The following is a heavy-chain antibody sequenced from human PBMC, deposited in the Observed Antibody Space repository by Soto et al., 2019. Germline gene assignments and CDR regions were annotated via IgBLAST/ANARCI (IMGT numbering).Heavy chain of an antibody. CDR3: ARGTSATTLFLS. D-gene: IGHD2-2*01. V-gene: IGHV3-7*01. CDR1: GFTFKNYW. J-gene: IGHJ5*02. CDR2: IEQDGSER. Sequence: EVQVVESGGDLVQPGGSLRLSCVVSGFTFKNYWMSWVRQAPGKGLEWVANIEQDGSERDYVDSVKGRFTISRDNAKNSVFLQMDSLRVADTAVYYCARGTSATTLFLSWGQGTLVTVSS.